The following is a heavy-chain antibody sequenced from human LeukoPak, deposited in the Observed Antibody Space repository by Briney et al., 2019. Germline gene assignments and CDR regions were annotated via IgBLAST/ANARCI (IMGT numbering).Heavy chain of an antibody. V-gene: IGHV4-61*02. Sequence: SQTLSLTCTVSGGSISSGSYYWSWIRQPAGKGLEWIGRIHTSGSTNYNPSLKSRVTISVDTSKNQFSLKLSSVTAADTAVYYCAREVRIVVVMSYYYYMDVWGKGTTVTISS. D-gene: IGHD3-22*01. CDR1: GGSISSGSYY. CDR2: IHTSGST. CDR3: AREVRIVVVMSYYYYMDV. J-gene: IGHJ6*03.